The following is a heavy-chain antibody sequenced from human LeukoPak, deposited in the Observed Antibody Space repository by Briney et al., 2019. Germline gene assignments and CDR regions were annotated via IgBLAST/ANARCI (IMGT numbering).Heavy chain of an antibody. J-gene: IGHJ5*02. D-gene: IGHD3-3*01. CDR2: INPSGGST. CDR1: GYTFTSYY. V-gene: IGHV1-46*04. Sequence: ASVKVSCKASGYTFTSYYMHWVRQAPGQGLAWMGIINPSGGSTSYAQKVQGRFTMSRDMSTSTVYMELSSLRSEDTAVYYCARGEGRITIFGVTSNWFDPWGQGTLVTVSS. CDR3: ARGEGRITIFGVTSNWFDP.